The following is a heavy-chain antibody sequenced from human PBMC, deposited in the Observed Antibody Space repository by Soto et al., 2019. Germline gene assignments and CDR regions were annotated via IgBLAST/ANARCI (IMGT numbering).Heavy chain of an antibody. J-gene: IGHJ4*02. CDR2: IYYSGST. D-gene: IGHD4-17*01. CDR3: ARADYGGNSVDY. CDR1: GGSISSGGYY. V-gene: IGHV4-31*03. Sequence: QVQLQESGPGLVKPSQTLSLTCTVSGGSISSGGYYWNWIRQHPGKVLEWIGYIYYSGSTYYNPSLTSRVTISVDTSKNQSSLKLSFVTAADTAVYYCARADYGGNSVDYWGQGTLVTVSS.